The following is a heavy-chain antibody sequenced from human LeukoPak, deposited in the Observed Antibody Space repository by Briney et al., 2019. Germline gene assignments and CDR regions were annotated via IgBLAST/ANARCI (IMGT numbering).Heavy chain of an antibody. J-gene: IGHJ6*03. CDR3: AREDPESGYYYYMDV. Sequence: GASVKVSCKASGYTFTSYYMHWVRQAPGQGLEWMGIINPSGGSTSYAQKFQGRVTMTRDTSTSTVYMELSSLRSEDTAVYYCAREDPESGYYYYMDVWGKGTTVTVSS. D-gene: IGHD1-14*01. CDR1: GYTFTSYY. CDR2: INPSGGST. V-gene: IGHV1-46*01.